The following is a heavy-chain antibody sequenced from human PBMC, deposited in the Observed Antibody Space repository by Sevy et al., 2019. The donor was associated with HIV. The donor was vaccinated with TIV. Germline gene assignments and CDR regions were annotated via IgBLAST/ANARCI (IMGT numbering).Heavy chain of an antibody. J-gene: IGHJ3*02. D-gene: IGHD3-10*01. CDR3: ARLSASGVYYNPYRGVLDI. CDR1: GYTFINYW. Sequence: GESLKISCEGSGYTFINYWIAWVRQMPGKGLEWMGIIYPGDSDTRYSPSFQGQVTISADKSISTAYLQWGSLKASDTAMYYCARLSASGVYYNPYRGVLDIWGQGTMVTVSS. V-gene: IGHV5-51*01. CDR2: IYPGDSDT.